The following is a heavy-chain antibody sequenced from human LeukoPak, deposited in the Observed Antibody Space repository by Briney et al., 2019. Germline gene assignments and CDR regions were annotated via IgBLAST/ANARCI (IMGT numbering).Heavy chain of an antibody. D-gene: IGHD6-19*01. CDR3: AKESIAVAITPIDFDY. CDR2: ISGSGGST. J-gene: IGHJ4*02. Sequence: GGSLRLSCAASGFTFSSYAMSWVRQAPGKGLEWVSAISGSGGSTYYADSVKGRFTISRDNSKNTLYLQMNSLRAEDTAVYYCAKESIAVAITPIDFDYWGQGTLVTVSS. V-gene: IGHV3-23*01. CDR1: GFTFSSYA.